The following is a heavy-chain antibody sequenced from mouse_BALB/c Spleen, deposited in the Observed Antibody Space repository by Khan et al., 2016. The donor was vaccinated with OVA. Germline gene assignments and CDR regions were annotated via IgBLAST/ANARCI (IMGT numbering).Heavy chain of an antibody. Sequence: QIQLVQSGPELKKPGETVKISCKASGYTFTNYGMNWVRQAPGKGLKWMGWINTYTGEPTYADDFKGRFAFSLDTSASTAYLQINNLKNEDKATYFCARKNYSYDRYFDVWGAGTTVTVSS. CDR1: GYTFTNYG. D-gene: IGHD2-12*01. J-gene: IGHJ1*01. CDR3: ARKNYSYDRYFDV. V-gene: IGHV9-1*02. CDR2: INTYTGEP.